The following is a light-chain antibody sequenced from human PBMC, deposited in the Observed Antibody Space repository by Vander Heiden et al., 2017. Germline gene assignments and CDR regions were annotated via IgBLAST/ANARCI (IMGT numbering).Light chain of an antibody. CDR1: QSIGSW. Sequence: DIQLSQSTSTLAASVGNRVTITCRASQSIGSWVAWYQQKPGKAPKLRIYKASNLESGVPSRFSGSGSGTEFTVTSSSLQPDDPATYLCQQYNTYLWTCGQGTKVEFK. J-gene: IGKJ1*01. CDR3: QQYNTYLWT. V-gene: IGKV1-5*03. CDR2: KAS.